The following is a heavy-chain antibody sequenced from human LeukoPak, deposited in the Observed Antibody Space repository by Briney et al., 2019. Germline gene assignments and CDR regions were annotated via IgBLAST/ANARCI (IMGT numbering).Heavy chain of an antibody. CDR2: IYYRGSI. J-gene: IGHJ5*02. D-gene: IGHD2-2*01. CDR3: ATHIVVVPAATTNWFDP. Sequence: SETLSPNCTVSGGSISSSSYYWGWIRQPPGKGLEWIGSIYYRGSIYYNPSLKSRLTISVDTSKNQFSLKLSSVTAADTAVYYCATHIVVVPAATTNWFDPWGQGTLVTVSS. V-gene: IGHV4-39*01. CDR1: GGSISSSSYY.